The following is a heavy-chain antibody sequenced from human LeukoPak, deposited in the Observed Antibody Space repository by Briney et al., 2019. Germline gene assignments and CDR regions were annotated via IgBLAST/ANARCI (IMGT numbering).Heavy chain of an antibody. D-gene: IGHD7-27*01. V-gene: IGHV3-30-3*01. J-gene: IGHJ5*02. CDR2: ISYDGSNK. Sequence: GRSLRLSCAASGFTFSSYAMHWVRQAPGKGLEWVAVISYDGSNKYYADSVKGRFTISRDNSKNTLYLQMNSLRAEDTAVYYCARDALFRDWGFNWFGPWGQGTLVTVSS. CDR3: ARDALFRDWGFNWFGP. CDR1: GFTFSSYA.